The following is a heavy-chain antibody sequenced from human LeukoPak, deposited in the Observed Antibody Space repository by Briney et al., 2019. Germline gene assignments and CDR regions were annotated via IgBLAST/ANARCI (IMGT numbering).Heavy chain of an antibody. CDR1: GFTFSSYA. CDR2: ISGSGGST. J-gene: IGHJ6*02. Sequence: GGSLRLSCAASGFTFSSYAMSWVRQAPGKGLEWVSAISGSGGSTYYADSVKGRFTISRDNSKNTLYLQMNSLRAEDTAVYYCARDSAPWEWLVDNYYYGMDVWGQGTTVTVSS. CDR3: ARDSAPWEWLVDNYYYGMDV. D-gene: IGHD6-19*01. V-gene: IGHV3-23*01.